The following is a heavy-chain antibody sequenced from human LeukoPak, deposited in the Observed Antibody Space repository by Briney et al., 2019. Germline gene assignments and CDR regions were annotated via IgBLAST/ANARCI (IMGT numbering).Heavy chain of an antibody. V-gene: IGHV3-33*01. Sequence: GRSLRVSCAAAGFTFSSYAMHWVRQAPGKGLGWVAVLWYEGSNKNYANSVKGRFTISRDNSKNTLYLQMNSLRAEDTAVYYCARDDCSSTSCYVSYYYGMDVWGKGTTVTVSS. CDR1: GFTFSSYA. CDR3: ARDDCSSTSCYVSYYYGMDV. CDR2: LWYEGSNK. D-gene: IGHD2-2*01. J-gene: IGHJ6*04.